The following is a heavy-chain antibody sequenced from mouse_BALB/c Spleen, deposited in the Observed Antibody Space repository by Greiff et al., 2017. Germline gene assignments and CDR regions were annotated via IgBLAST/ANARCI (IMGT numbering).Heavy chain of an antibody. CDR1: GYTFTSYW. J-gene: IGHJ3*01. V-gene: IGHV1-7*01. CDR3: ARPDYYGSSYRFAY. D-gene: IGHD1-1*01. CDR2: INPSTGYT. Sequence: VQLQQSGAELAKPGASVKMSCKASGYTFTSYWMHWVKQRPGQGLEWIGYINPSTGYTEYNQKFKDKATLTADKSSSTAYMQLSSLTSEDSAVYYCARPDYYGSSYRFAYWGQGTLVTVSA.